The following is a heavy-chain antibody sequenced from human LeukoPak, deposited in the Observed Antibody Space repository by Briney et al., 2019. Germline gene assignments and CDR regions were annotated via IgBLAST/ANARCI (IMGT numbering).Heavy chain of an antibody. CDR2: IRYDGSNK. J-gene: IGHJ4*02. D-gene: IGHD4-11*01. CDR1: GFTFSSYG. CDR3: AKDAQRGFDYSNSLDK. Sequence: PGGSLTLSCAASGFTFSSYGMHWVRQAPGQGLEWVAFIRYDGSNKYYADPVKGRLTISRDNFQRTVYLQMDSLRGEDTAVYYCAKDAQRGFDYSNSLDKWGQGTLVTVSS. V-gene: IGHV3-30*02.